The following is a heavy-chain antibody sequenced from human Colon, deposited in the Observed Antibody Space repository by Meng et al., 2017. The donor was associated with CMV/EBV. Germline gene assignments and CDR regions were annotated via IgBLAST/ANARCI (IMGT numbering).Heavy chain of an antibody. J-gene: IGHJ5*02. CDR3: ARMRARTDWFDP. CDR1: GGSFSGYY. D-gene: IGHD5-12*01. Sequence: SETLSLTCAVYGGSFSGYYWSWIRQPPGKGLEWIGEINHSGSTNYNPSLKSRVTISVDTSKNQFSLKLSSVTAADTAVYSCARMRARTDWFDPWGQGTQVTVSS. V-gene: IGHV4-34*01. CDR2: INHSGST.